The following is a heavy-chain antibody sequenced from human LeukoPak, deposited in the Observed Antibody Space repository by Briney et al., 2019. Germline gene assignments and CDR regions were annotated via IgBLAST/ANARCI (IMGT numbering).Heavy chain of an antibody. CDR1: GFTFSSYA. J-gene: IGHJ6*02. CDR3: ARDLRGFYGSGSV. D-gene: IGHD3-10*01. CDR2: ISGNGGGT. Sequence: PGGSLRLSCAASGFTFSSYAVSWVRQAPGKGLEWVSDISGNGGGTFYAGSGKGRFTISRDNSKSTLYLQLNSLRAEDTAVYYCARDLRGFYGSGSVWGQGTTVIVSS. V-gene: IGHV3-23*01.